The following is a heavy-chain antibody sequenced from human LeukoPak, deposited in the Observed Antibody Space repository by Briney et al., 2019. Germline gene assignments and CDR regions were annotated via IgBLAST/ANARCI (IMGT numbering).Heavy chain of an antibody. D-gene: IGHD3-10*01. CDR2: INHSGST. Sequence: PSETLSLTCAVYGGPFSGYYWSWIRQPPGKGLEWIGEINHSGSTNYNPSLKSRVTISVDTSKNQFSLKLSSVTAADTAVYYCAKGYYYGSGSYYTPYNWFDPWGQGTLVTVSS. J-gene: IGHJ5*02. V-gene: IGHV4-34*01. CDR1: GGPFSGYY. CDR3: AKGYYYGSGSYYTPYNWFDP.